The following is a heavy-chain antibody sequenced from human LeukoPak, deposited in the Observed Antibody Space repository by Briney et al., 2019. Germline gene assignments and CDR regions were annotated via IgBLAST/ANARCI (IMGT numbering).Heavy chain of an antibody. Sequence: GGSLRLSCAASGFTFSSYGMHWVRQAPGKGLEWVAFIRYDGSNKYYADSVKGRFTISRDNSKNTLYLQMSSLRAEDTAVYYCAKDSYYYGSAYYYYMDVWGKGTTVTVSS. CDR3: AKDSYYYGSAYYYYMDV. D-gene: IGHD3-10*01. J-gene: IGHJ6*03. CDR2: IRYDGSNK. CDR1: GFTFSSYG. V-gene: IGHV3-30*02.